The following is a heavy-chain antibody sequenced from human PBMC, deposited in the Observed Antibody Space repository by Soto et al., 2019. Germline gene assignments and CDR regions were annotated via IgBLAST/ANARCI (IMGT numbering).Heavy chain of an antibody. D-gene: IGHD1-26*01. CDR1: GFTFSSYA. Sequence: GSLRLSCAASGFTFSSYAMSWVRQAPGKGLEWVSAISGSGGSTYYADSVKGRFTISRDNSKNTLYLQMNSLRAEDTAVYYCAKDSRLLHYPDYWGQGTLVTVSS. CDR2: ISGSGGST. J-gene: IGHJ4*02. CDR3: AKDSRLLHYPDY. V-gene: IGHV3-23*01.